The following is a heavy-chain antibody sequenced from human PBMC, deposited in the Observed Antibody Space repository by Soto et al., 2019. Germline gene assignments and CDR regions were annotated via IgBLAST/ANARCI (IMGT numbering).Heavy chain of an antibody. CDR3: TRDVRSGSYLFPWFDP. CDR2: ISKSDYT. CDR1: GFAFHNYG. D-gene: IGHD1-26*01. V-gene: IGHV3-21*03. Sequence: GGSLRLSFTVSGFAFHNYGINGVRQAPGKGLEWVSSISKSDYTYYSDSVTGRFTISRDNAKNSVSLQMNTLRVEDTAVYYCTRDVRSGSYLFPWFDPWGQGTLVTVSS. J-gene: IGHJ5*02.